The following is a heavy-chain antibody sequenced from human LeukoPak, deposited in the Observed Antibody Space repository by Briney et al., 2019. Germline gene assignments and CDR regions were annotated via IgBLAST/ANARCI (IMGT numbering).Heavy chain of an antibody. D-gene: IGHD3-10*01. CDR2: IYSSGST. CDR3: ARGGFGPSDALDI. J-gene: IGHJ3*02. V-gene: IGHV4-61*02. CDR1: GASISSGSYY. Sequence: SQTLSLTCTVSGASISSGSYYWSWVRQPAGRGLEWIGRIYSSGSTNSNPSLKSRVTISVDTSKNQFSLKLSSVTAADTAVYYCARGGFGPSDALDIWGQGTMVTVSS.